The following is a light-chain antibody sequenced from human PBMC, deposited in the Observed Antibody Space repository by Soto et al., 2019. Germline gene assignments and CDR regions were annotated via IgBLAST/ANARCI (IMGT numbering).Light chain of an antibody. V-gene: IGLV2-14*01. CDR1: RSDVGAYNL. J-gene: IGLJ1*01. CDR2: EVT. Sequence: QSALTQPASVSGSPGQSITISCTGTRSDVGAYNLVSWYQHPPDKAPKLIISEVTNRPSGVSDRFSGSKSGNTASLTISGLQAEDEADYYCASLTTTNFVFGSGTKVTVL. CDR3: ASLTTTNFV.